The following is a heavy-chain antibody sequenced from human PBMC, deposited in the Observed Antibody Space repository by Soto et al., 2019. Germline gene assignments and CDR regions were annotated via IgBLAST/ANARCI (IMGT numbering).Heavy chain of an antibody. V-gene: IGHV3-30-3*01. J-gene: IGHJ6*02. CDR1: GFTFSSYA. CDR3: ARVLLDYGDDPYYYYGMGV. CDR2: ISYDGSNK. D-gene: IGHD4-17*01. Sequence: GGSLRLSCAASGFTFSSYAMHWVRQAPGKGLEWVAVISYDGSNKYYADSVKGRFTISRDNSKNTLYLQMNSLRAEDTAVYYCARVLLDYGDDPYYYYGMGVWGQGTTVTVSS.